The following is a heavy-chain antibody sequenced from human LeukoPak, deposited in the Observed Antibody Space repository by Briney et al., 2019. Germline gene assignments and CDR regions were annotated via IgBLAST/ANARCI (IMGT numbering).Heavy chain of an antibody. CDR2: ISGSGGST. J-gene: IGHJ6*03. CDR3: AKCILTGYYKGYMDV. Sequence: PGGSLRLSCAASGFTFSSYAISWVRQAPGKGLEWVSAISGSGGSTYSADSVKGRFTISRDNSKNTLYLQMNSLRAEDTAVYYCAKCILTGYYKGYMDVWGKGTTVTISS. D-gene: IGHD3-9*01. CDR1: GFTFSSYA. V-gene: IGHV3-23*01.